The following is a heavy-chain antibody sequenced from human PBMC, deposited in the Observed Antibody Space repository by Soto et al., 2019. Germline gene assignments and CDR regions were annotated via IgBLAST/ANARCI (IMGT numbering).Heavy chain of an antibody. Sequence: QVQLVESGGGLVKPGGSLRLSCAASGFTFSDYYMNWICQASGKGLEWVSYISSSGTTISYADSVKGRFTVSRDNAKNSLYLQMNSQRDEDTAVYYCARGLYEGYCRGGGCDPNWFAPWGQGTLVTVSS. CDR2: ISSSGTTI. D-gene: IGHD2-15*01. V-gene: IGHV3-11*01. CDR3: ARGLYEGYCRGGGCDPNWFAP. J-gene: IGHJ5*02. CDR1: GFTFSDYY.